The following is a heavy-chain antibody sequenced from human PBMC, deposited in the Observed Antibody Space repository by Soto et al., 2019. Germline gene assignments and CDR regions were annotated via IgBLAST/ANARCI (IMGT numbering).Heavy chain of an antibody. CDR2: IIPIFGTA. CDR3: ARAGARGWNYDLYWFDP. Sequence: SVKVSCKASGGTFSSYAISWVRQAPGQGLEWMGGIIPIFGTANYAQKFQGRVTITADESTSTAYMELSSLRSEDTAVYYCARAGARGWNYDLYWFDPWGQGTLVTVSS. J-gene: IGHJ5*02. D-gene: IGHD1-7*01. CDR1: GGTFSSYA. V-gene: IGHV1-69*13.